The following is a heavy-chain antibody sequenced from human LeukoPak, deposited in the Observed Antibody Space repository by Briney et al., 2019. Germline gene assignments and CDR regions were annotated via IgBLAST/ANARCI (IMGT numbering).Heavy chain of an antibody. V-gene: IGHV3-33*01. CDR2: IWYDGSNK. J-gene: IGHJ4*02. CDR1: GLTFSSYG. D-gene: IGHD6-19*01. CDR3: ARDNPSGGSSGWTGLDY. Sequence: GGSLRLSCAASGLTFSSYGMHWVRQAPGKGLEWVAVIWYDGSNKNHVDSVKGRFTISRDNSKNTLYLEMKSLRAEDTAVYYCARDNPSGGSSGWTGLDYWGQGTLVTVSS.